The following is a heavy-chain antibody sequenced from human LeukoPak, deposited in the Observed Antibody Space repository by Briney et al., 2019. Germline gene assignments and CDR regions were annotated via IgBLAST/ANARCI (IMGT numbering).Heavy chain of an antibody. CDR1: GFTFSSYS. Sequence: GGSLRLSCAASGFTFSSYSMNWVRHAPGPGQEWVSSISSSSSYIYYADSVKGRSTISRDNAKNSLYLQMNSLRAEDTAVYYCARDPRERDPNPDYWGQGTLVTVSS. V-gene: IGHV3-21*01. J-gene: IGHJ4*02. CDR2: ISSSSSYI. CDR3: ARDPRERDPNPDY. D-gene: IGHD2-21*02.